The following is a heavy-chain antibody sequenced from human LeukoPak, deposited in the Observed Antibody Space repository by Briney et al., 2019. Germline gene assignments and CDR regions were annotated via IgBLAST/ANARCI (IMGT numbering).Heavy chain of an antibody. CDR1: GFTFSSYS. D-gene: IGHD3-22*01. CDR3: AKVRGGYYKTNPPDY. V-gene: IGHV3-23*01. J-gene: IGHJ4*02. Sequence: PGGSLRLSCAASGFTFSSYSMSWARQAPGKGLEWVSAISGSGGSTYYADSVKGRFTISRDNSKNTLYLQMNSLRAEDTAVYYCAKVRGGYYKTNPPDYWGQGTLVTVSS. CDR2: ISGSGGST.